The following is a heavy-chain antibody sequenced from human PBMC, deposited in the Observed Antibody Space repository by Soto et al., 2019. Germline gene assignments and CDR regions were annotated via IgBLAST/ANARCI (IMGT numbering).Heavy chain of an antibody. J-gene: IGHJ3*02. V-gene: IGHV3-30-3*01. CDR1: GFTFSSYA. CDR2: ISYDGSNK. Sequence: QVQLVESGGGVVQPGRSLRLSCAASGFTFSSYAMHWVRQAPGKGLEWVAVISYDGSNKYYADSVKGRFTISRDNSKNTLYLQMNSLRAEDTAVYYCAKGGVGSTSNAFDIWGQGTRVTVSS. CDR3: AKGGVGSTSNAFDI. D-gene: IGHD1-26*01.